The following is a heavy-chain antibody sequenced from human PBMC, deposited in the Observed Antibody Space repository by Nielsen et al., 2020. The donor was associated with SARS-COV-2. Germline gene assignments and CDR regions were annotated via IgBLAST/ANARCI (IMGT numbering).Heavy chain of an antibody. CDR1: GFTFSSYG. V-gene: IGHV3-30*02. Sequence: GESLKISCAASGFTFSSYGMHWVRQAPGKGLEWVAVIWYDGSNKYYADSVKGRFTISRDNSKNTLYLQMNSLRAEDTAVYYCAKVAGEIYSYGSSYYYSGRNAWAKGPRSPSP. J-gene: IGHJ6*02. CDR3: AKVAGEIYSYGSSYYYSGRNA. CDR2: IWYDGSNK. D-gene: IGHD5-18*01.